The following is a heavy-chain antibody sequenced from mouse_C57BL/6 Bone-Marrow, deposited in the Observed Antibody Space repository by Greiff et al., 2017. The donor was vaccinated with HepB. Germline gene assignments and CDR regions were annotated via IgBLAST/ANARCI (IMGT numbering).Heavy chain of an antibody. Sequence: QVTLKVSGPGILQPSQTLSLTCSFSGFSLSTFGMGVGWIRQPSGKGLEWLAHIWWDDDKYYNPALKSRLTISKDTSKNQVFRKLANVDTADTATYYCSRRGYYYGSRYFDYWGQGTTLTVSS. J-gene: IGHJ2*01. CDR1: GFSLSTFGMG. V-gene: IGHV8-8*01. CDR2: IWWDDDK. D-gene: IGHD1-1*01. CDR3: SRRGYYYGSRYFDY.